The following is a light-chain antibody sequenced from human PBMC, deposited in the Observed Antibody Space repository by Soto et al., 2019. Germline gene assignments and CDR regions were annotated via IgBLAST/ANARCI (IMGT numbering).Light chain of an antibody. CDR3: QQYDSSPFT. CDR2: GAS. J-gene: IGKJ2*01. CDR1: QTVSASY. Sequence: IVLTQSPGTLSLSPGERATLSCGASQTVSASYLAWYQQKPGQAPRLLIYGASRRATGIPDRFSAGGSGTDFTLTISRLEPEDFEVYYCQQYDSSPFTFGQGTKVEIK. V-gene: IGKV3-20*01.